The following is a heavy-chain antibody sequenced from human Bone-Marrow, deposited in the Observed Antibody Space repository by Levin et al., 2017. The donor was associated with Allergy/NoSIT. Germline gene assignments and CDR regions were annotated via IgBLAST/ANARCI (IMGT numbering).Heavy chain of an antibody. Sequence: GESLKISCAASGLTFSNHAMSWVRQAPGKGLQWVSSIRGDAGRAYYADSVRGRFSIFRDDARDTLYLQMNNLGADDTAVYYCAADIRSGSYYPKLGYWGQGTLVTVSS. CDR1: GLTFSNHA. D-gene: IGHD3-10*01. CDR2: IRGDAGRA. J-gene: IGHJ4*02. CDR3: AADIRSGSYYPKLGY. V-gene: IGHV3-23*01.